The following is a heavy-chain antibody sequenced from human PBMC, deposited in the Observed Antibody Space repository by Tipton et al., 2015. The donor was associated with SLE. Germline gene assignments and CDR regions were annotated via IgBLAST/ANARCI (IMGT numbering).Heavy chain of an antibody. CDR3: ATYDFWSSLPYSGG. V-gene: IGHV4-39*06. CDR1: GVSISSTNYY. D-gene: IGHD3/OR15-3a*01. Sequence: TLSLTCAVSGVSISSTNYYWVWIRQTPGKGLEWIGSTPTRGNTYYNPSLRRRVTISLDTSENQFTLNLDSVTAADSAVYFCATYDFWSSLPYSGGWGQGTLVIVSS. CDR2: TPTRGNT. J-gene: IGHJ4*02.